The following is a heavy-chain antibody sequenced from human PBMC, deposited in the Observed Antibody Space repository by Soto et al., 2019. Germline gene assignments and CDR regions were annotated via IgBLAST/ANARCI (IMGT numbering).Heavy chain of an antibody. V-gene: IGHV1-46*03. CDR1: GYTFTSYY. CDR3: AREMVAATLHDAFDI. CDR2: INPSGGST. J-gene: IGHJ3*02. D-gene: IGHD2-15*01. Sequence: ASVKVSCKASGYTFTSYYMHWVRQAPGQGLEWMGIINPSGGSTSYAQKFQGRVTMTRDTSTSTVYMELSSLRSEDTAVYYCAREMVAATLHDAFDIWGQGTMVTV.